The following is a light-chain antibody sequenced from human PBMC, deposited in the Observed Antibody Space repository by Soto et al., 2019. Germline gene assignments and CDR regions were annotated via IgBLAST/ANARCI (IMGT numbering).Light chain of an antibody. J-gene: IGKJ4*01. CDR3: QQYNKWLS. CDR1: ESVSTW. Sequence: DIQMTQSPSTLSASIGDRVTITCRTNESVSTWLAWYQQKPGKAPKLLIYTVSNLQSGVPSRFSGSGSETEFNLTISSLHPDDLGTYYCQQYNKWLSFGGGTKVEIK. V-gene: IGKV1-5*03. CDR2: TVS.